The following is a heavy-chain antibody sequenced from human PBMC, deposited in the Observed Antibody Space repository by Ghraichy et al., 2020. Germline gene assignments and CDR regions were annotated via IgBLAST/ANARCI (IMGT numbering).Heavy chain of an antibody. CDR3: AREYPSTNYAFDG. D-gene: IGHD4/OR15-4a*01. CDR1: QFTFSTYS. Sequence: GGSLRLSCAASQFTFSTYSMNWVRQAPGKGLEWISYISRSSSSISYADSVKGRFTISRDNAKNSLYLQMNSLRAEDTAVYYCAREYPSTNYAFDGWGQGTMVTVSS. V-gene: IGHV3-48*01. CDR2: ISRSSSSI. J-gene: IGHJ3*01.